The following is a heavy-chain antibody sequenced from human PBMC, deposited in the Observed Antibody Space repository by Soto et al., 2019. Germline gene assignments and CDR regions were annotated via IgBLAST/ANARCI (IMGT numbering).Heavy chain of an antibody. CDR3: ARDGLDCSGGSCYLIGGMDV. Sequence: PSETLSLTCTVSGGSISSGDYYWSWIRQPPGKGLEWIGYIYYSGSTYYNPSLKSRVTISVDTSKNQFSLKLSSVTAADTAVYYCARDGLDCSGGSCYLIGGMDVWGQGTTVTVSS. D-gene: IGHD2-15*01. CDR2: IYYSGST. V-gene: IGHV4-30-4*01. CDR1: GGSISSGDYY. J-gene: IGHJ6*02.